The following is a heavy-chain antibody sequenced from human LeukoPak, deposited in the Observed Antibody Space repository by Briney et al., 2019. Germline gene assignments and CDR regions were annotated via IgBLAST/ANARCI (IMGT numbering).Heavy chain of an antibody. D-gene: IGHD3-10*01. CDR3: AGLYYYGSGSSFDY. V-gene: IGHV4-4*07. CDR2: IYTSGST. J-gene: IGHJ4*02. Sequence: PSETLSLTCTVSGGSISSYYWSWIRLPAGKGLEWIVRIYTSGSTNYSPSLKSRVTMSVDTSKNQFSLKLSSVTAADTAVYYCAGLYYYGSGSSFDYWGQGTLVTVSS. CDR1: GGSISSYY.